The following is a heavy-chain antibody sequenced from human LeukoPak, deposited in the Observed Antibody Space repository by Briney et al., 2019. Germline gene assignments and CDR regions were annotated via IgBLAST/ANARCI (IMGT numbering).Heavy chain of an antibody. CDR3: ARAPDYGDYGIDY. CDR1: GFTFSGYE. Sequence: GGSLRLSCAASGFTFSGYEMNWVRQAPGKGLEWVSYISSSGTTKYYADSVKGRFTISRDNAKNSLYLQMNSLRAEDTAVYYCARAPDYGDYGIDYWGQGTLVTVSS. CDR2: ISSSGTTK. V-gene: IGHV3-48*03. J-gene: IGHJ4*02. D-gene: IGHD4-17*01.